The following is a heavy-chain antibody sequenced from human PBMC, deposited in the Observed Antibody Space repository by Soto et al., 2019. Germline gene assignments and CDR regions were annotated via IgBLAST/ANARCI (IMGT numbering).Heavy chain of an antibody. V-gene: IGHV3-64D*06. Sequence: PGGSLRLSCSASGFTFSSYAMHWVRQAPGKGLEYVSRVSSDGISTYYADSLKGRFTISRDNSESTLYLLMNSLGAEDTAVYYCVKEFWFEELLYAFDCWGQGTLVTVSS. CDR1: GFTFSSYA. CDR3: VKEFWFEELLYAFDC. D-gene: IGHD3-10*01. CDR2: VSSDGIST. J-gene: IGHJ4*02.